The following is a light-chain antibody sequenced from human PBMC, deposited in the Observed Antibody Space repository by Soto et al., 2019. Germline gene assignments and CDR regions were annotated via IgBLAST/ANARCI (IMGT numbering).Light chain of an antibody. V-gene: IGKV1-33*01. CDR1: QDINNF. CDR3: QQEDNLPLT. Sequence: DIQRTQSPSSLSXXXXXXXXXXXQASQDINNFLNWYQQKPGICPKLLIYDASKLGTGVPSRFIGIRSGTAFTFTISSLQPEDVATYYCQQEDNLPLTFGPGTKVDI. CDR2: DAS. J-gene: IGKJ3*01.